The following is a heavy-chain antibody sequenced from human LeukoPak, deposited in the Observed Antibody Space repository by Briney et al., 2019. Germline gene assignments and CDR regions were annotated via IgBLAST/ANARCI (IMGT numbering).Heavy chain of an antibody. J-gene: IGHJ4*02. CDR1: GFTVSSNY. V-gene: IGHV3-53*05. CDR2: IYSGGST. D-gene: IGHD5-24*01. Sequence: GGSLRLSCAASGFTVSSNYMSWVRQAPGKGLEWVSVIYSGGSTYYADSVKGRFTISRDNSKNTLYLQMNSLRAEDTAVYYCARQPSERDGYNYIYFDYWGQGTLVTVSS. CDR3: ARQPSERDGYNYIYFDY.